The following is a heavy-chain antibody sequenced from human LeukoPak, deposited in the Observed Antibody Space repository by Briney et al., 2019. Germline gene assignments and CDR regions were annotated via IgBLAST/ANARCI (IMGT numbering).Heavy chain of an antibody. J-gene: IGHJ4*02. CDR2: IYWDDDK. V-gene: IGHV2-5*02. CDR1: GFSLTTSGVA. CDR3: AKGTTVTAASDY. D-gene: IGHD4-17*01. Sequence: SGPTLVNPTQTLTLTCTFSGFSLTTSGVAVGWIRQPPGKALEWLALIYWDDDKRYSPSPKSRLTITKDTSKNQVVLTMTNMDPVDTATYHCAKGTTVTAASDYWGQGTLVTVSS.